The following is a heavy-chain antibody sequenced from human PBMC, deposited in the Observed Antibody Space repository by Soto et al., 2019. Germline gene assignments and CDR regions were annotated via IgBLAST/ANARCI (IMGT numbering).Heavy chain of an antibody. Sequence: PGGSLRLSCAASGFSFIKYAMSWVRQAPGKGLEWVSGLSGSGGSTSSADSVKGRFATSRDNSRNTLYLQMNSLRDGDTAIYHCARGFSAGKGSPPDYWGQGALVTVSS. J-gene: IGHJ4*02. CDR2: LSGSGGST. D-gene: IGHD3-10*01. CDR3: ARGFSAGKGSPPDY. V-gene: IGHV3-23*01. CDR1: GFSFIKYA.